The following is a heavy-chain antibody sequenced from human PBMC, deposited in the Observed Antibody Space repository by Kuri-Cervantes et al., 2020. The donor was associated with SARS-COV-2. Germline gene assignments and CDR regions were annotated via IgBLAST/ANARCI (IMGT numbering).Heavy chain of an antibody. D-gene: IGHD3-3*01. Sequence: ASVKVSCKAFGYTFTSYGISWVRQAPGQGLEWMGWISAYNGNTNHAQKLQGRVTMTTDTSTSTAYMELRSLRSDDTAVYYCARDRDYDFWSGYYSYYYYYGIDVWGQGTTVTVSS. CDR2: ISAYNGNT. V-gene: IGHV1-18*01. CDR1: GYTFTSYG. J-gene: IGHJ6*02. CDR3: ARDRDYDFWSGYYSYYYYYGIDV.